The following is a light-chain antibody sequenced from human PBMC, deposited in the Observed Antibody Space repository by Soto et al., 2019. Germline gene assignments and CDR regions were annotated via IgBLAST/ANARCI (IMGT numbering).Light chain of an antibody. J-gene: IGKJ1*01. V-gene: IGKV3-20*01. CDR3: QQYKRSPWT. Sequence: EIVLTQSPGTLSLSPGERATVSCRASQSVSSYLAWYQQKPGQAPRLLIYDVSSRATGIPDRFSGSGSATDFTLTISGLEPEDFAVYYCQQYKRSPWTFGQGTKVEIK. CDR2: DVS. CDR1: QSVSSY.